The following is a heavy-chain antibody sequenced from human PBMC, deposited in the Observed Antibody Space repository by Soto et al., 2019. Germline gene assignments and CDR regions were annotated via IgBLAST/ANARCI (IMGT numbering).Heavy chain of an antibody. CDR3: AREYSDYIWGSYRYFLDY. CDR1: GFTFSIYV. Sequence: PGGSLRLSCAASGFTFSIYVMHWVRQAPGKGLEWVSYISSGGSNIYYADSVEGRFTISRDNAKNSLYLQMNSLRAEDTAVYYCAREYSDYIWGSYRYFLDYWGQGTLVTVSS. V-gene: IGHV3-48*04. D-gene: IGHD3-16*02. J-gene: IGHJ4*02. CDR2: ISSGGSNI.